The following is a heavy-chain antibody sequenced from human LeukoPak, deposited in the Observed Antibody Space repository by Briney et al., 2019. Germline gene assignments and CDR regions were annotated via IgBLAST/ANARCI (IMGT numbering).Heavy chain of an antibody. D-gene: IGHD2-15*01. J-gene: IGHJ4*02. CDR2: ISRSSSYI. V-gene: IGHV3-21*01. CDR3: ARDLEVEGIGPTL. Sequence: GGSLRLSCAASGFTFSDYFMNWVRQAPGKGLEWVSSISRSSSYIYYADSVKGRFTISRDNAKNSLYLQLNRLRAEDTAVYYCARDLEVEGIGPTLWGQGTLVTVPS. CDR1: GFTFSDYF.